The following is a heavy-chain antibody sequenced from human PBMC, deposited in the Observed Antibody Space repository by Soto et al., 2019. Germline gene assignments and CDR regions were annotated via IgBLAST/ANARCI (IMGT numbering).Heavy chain of an antibody. CDR2: ISSSSSTI. CDR1: GFTFNNYS. J-gene: IGHJ6*02. Sequence: EVQLVESGGGLVQPGGSLRLSCAASGFTFNNYSINWVRQAPGKGLEWVSYISSSSSTIYYAGSVKGRFTISRDNAKNSLYLQMNSLRDEDTAVYYCARDQQRLVRGSYYYGMDVWGQGTTVTVSS. V-gene: IGHV3-48*02. D-gene: IGHD6-13*01. CDR3: ARDQQRLVRGSYYYGMDV.